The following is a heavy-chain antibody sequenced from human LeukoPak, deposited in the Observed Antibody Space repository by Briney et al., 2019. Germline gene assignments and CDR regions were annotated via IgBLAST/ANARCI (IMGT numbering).Heavy chain of an antibody. V-gene: IGHV4-30-2*01. Sequence: SHTLSLTCAVSGGSISSGGYSWSWIRQPPGKGLEWIGYNYQSGSTYYNPSLKSRVTISVNRSKNQCSLKLSSVTAADTAVYYCACSSGYYYGMDVWCQGTTVTVSS. CDR2: NYQSGST. CDR1: GGSISSGGYS. J-gene: IGHJ6*02. D-gene: IGHD2-15*01. CDR3: ACSSGYYYGMDV.